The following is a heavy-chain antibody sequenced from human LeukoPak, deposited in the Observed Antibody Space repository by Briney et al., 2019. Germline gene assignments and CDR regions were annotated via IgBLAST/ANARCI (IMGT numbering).Heavy chain of an antibody. CDR3: ARDGDFVASSGWSYGDY. J-gene: IGHJ4*02. V-gene: IGHV3-21*01. D-gene: IGHD6-19*01. Sequence: PGGSLRLCCAASGFTFSSDGLNWVGQAPGKVLEWVSSFSSSSSYIYYADSVKGRFTISRDNAKNSLYLQMNSLRAEDTAVYYCARDGDFVASSGWSYGDYWGQGTLVTVSS. CDR2: FSSSSSYI. CDR1: GFTFSSDG.